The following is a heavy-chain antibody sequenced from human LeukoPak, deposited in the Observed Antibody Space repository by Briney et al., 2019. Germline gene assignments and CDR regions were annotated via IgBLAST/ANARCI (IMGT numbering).Heavy chain of an antibody. CDR3: ANGYQLPSR. Sequence: EWVAVISYDGSNKYYADSVKGRFTISRDNSKNTLYLQMNSLRAEDTAVYYCANGYQLPSRWGQGTLVTVSS. D-gene: IGHD2-2*01. CDR2: ISYDGSNK. V-gene: IGHV3-30*18. J-gene: IGHJ4*02.